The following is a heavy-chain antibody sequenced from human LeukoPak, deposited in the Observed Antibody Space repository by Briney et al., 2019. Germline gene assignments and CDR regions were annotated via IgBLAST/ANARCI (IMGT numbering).Heavy chain of an antibody. CDR2: IYYSGST. Sequence: PSETLSLTCTVSGGSISSYYWSWIRQPPGKGLEWIGYIYYSGSTNYNPSLKSRVTISVDTSKNQFSLKLSSVTAADTAVYYCARLRYSSSWSDFDYWGQGTLVTVSS. CDR1: GGSISSYY. V-gene: IGHV4-59*08. J-gene: IGHJ4*02. CDR3: ARLRYSSSWSDFDY. D-gene: IGHD6-13*01.